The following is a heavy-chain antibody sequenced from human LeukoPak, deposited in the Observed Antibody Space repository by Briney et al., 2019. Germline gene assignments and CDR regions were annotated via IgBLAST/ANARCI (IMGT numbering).Heavy chain of an antibody. V-gene: IGHV4-30-2*01. CDR2: IYHSGST. CDR3: ARSVTRQTCDY. D-gene: IGHD2-21*02. Sequence: SQTLSLTCTVSGGSISSGGYYWSWIRQPPGEGLGWIGYIYHSGSTYYNPSLKSRVTISVDRSKNQFSLKLSSVTAADTAVYYCARSVTRQTCDYWGQGTLVTVSS. J-gene: IGHJ4*02. CDR1: GGSISSGGYY.